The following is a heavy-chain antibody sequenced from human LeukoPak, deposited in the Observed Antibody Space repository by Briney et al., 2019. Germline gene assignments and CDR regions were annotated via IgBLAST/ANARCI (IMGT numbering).Heavy chain of an antibody. V-gene: IGHV6-1*01. J-gene: IGHJ1*01. CDR1: GDSVSTNSAA. CDR3: AQADSTGYFYFQQ. D-gene: IGHD3-22*01. Sequence: SPTLSLTSAISGDSVSTNSAAWNWIRQSPSRGLEWLGRTYYRSEWYYYYAVSVKSRININPDTSKNQFSLQLNSVTPEDTAVYYCAQADSTGYFYFQQWGRGTLVSVS. CDR2: TYYRSEWYY.